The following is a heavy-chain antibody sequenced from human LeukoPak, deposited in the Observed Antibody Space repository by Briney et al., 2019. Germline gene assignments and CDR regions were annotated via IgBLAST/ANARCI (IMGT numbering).Heavy chain of an antibody. J-gene: IGHJ4*02. CDR2: INHSGST. CDR3: ARYRRRSSGYYYYFDY. V-gene: IGHV4-34*10. CDR1: GGSFSGYY. Sequence: PSETLSLTCAVYGGSFSGYYWSWIRQPPGKGLEWIGEINHSGSTYYNPSLKSRITISVDTSKNQFSLKLSSVTAADTAVYYCARYRRRSSGYYYYFDYWGQGTLVTVSS. D-gene: IGHD3-22*01.